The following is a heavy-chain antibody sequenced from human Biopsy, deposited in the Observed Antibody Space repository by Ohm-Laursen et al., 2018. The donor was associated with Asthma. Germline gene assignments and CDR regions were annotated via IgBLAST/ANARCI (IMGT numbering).Heavy chain of an antibody. Sequence: ASVKVSCKAPGGTFSNFAISWVRQAPGQGLEWLGGIMAVFGTTNYAQKFQGRVTITADESTSTAYMEVTSLRSEDTAIYYCARCQVGYSSGWSLLLKKIYYSGMDVWGQGTTVIVSS. V-gene: IGHV1-69*13. CDR1: GGTFSNFA. CDR2: IMAVFGTT. J-gene: IGHJ6*02. D-gene: IGHD6-19*01. CDR3: ARCQVGYSSGWSLLLKKIYYSGMDV.